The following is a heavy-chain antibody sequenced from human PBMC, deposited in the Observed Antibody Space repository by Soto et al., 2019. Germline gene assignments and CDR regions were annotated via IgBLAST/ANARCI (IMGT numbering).Heavy chain of an antibody. J-gene: IGHJ4*02. CDR1: GFTFSNYA. CDR2: MSYDGTVQ. Sequence: QVQLVESGGGVVQPGRSLRLSCAASGFTFSNYAIHWVRQAPGKGLEWVAAMSYDGTVQRYANSMGGRLTISRDNSKNTWYLQMNSLRPEDTAIYYCAKDPMPCIAMAGPLDFWGQGTLVTVSS. V-gene: IGHV3-30*18. D-gene: IGHD6-19*01. CDR3: AKDPMPCIAMAGPLDF.